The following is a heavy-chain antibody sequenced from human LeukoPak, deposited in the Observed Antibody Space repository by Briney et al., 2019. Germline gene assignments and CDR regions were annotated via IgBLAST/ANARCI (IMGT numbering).Heavy chain of an antibody. CDR2: IIPILGTA. Sequence: ASVKVSCKASGGTFSSYAISWVRQAPGQGLEWMGGIIPILGTANYAQKFQGRVTITADESTSTAYMELSSLRSEDTTVYYCARTYSSSGRPDYWGQGTLVTVSS. CDR1: GGTFSSYA. J-gene: IGHJ4*02. V-gene: IGHV1-69*13. CDR3: ARTYSSSGRPDY. D-gene: IGHD6-13*01.